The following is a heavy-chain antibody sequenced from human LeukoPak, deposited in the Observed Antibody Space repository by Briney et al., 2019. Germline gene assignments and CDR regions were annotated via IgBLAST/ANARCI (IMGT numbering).Heavy chain of an antibody. D-gene: IGHD3-10*01. Sequence: ASVKVSCKASGYIFSDYYMHWVRQAPGQGLEWMGWINTNTGNPTYAQGFTGRFVFSLDTSVSTAYLQISSLKAEDTAVYYCARDGYMSRYYYGSGSYYNFDYWGQGTLVTVSS. CDR1: GYIFSDYY. CDR3: ARDGYMSRYYYGSGSYYNFDY. V-gene: IGHV7-4-1*02. J-gene: IGHJ4*02. CDR2: INTNTGNP.